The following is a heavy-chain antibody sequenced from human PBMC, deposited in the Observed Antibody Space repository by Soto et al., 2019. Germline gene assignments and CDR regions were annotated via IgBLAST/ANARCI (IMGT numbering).Heavy chain of an antibody. CDR3: AKDRAGEIIPFV. CDR2: ISGGGGST. CDR1: GFTFSHYA. V-gene: IGHV3-23*01. D-gene: IGHD3-16*01. J-gene: IGHJ4*02. Sequence: TGGSLRLSCAASGFTFSHYAMTWVRQAPGKGLEWVSAISGGGGSTYYADSVKGRFTISRDNSRNTVYLQMNNLRAEDTAVYYCAKDRAGEIIPFVWGPGTLVTVSS.